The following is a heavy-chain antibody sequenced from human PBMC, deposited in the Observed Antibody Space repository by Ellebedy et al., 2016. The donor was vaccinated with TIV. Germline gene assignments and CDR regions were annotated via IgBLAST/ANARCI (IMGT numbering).Heavy chain of an antibody. CDR3: ATREWQDPMDV. CDR1: GHSFTSDG. D-gene: IGHD3-3*01. CDR2: INTGNDNT. J-gene: IGHJ6*02. Sequence: ASVQVSCXASGHSFTSDGIHWVRQAPGQSLEWMGWINTGNDNTKYSQKLQGRVTITRDYMELSGLMSEDTAVYYCATREWQDPMDVWGQGTTVTVSS. V-gene: IGHV1-3*04.